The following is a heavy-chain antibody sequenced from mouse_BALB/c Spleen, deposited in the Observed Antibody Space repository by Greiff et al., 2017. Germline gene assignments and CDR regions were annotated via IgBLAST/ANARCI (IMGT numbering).Heavy chain of an antibody. CDR3: SRHDGYDGEKVGY. D-gene: IGHD2-2*01. V-gene: IGHV5-6*01. Sequence: EVHLVESGGDLVKPGGSLKLSCAASGFTFSSYGMSWVRQTPDKRLEWVATISSGGSYTYYPDSVKGRFTISRDNAKNTLYLQMSSLKSEDTAMYYCSRHDGYDGEKVGYWGQGTLVTVSA. CDR1: GFTFSSYG. CDR2: ISSGGSYT. J-gene: IGHJ3*01.